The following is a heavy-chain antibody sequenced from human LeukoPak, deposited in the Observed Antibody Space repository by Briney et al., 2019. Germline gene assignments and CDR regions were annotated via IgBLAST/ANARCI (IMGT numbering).Heavy chain of an antibody. Sequence: GGSLRLSCAASGFTFSAYWMSWVRQAPGKGLEWVANIKQDGSEKYYVDAVKGRFTISRDNAKNSLYLQMNSLRAEDTAVYYCARDPGYMYGNYWGQGTLVTVSS. J-gene: IGHJ4*02. CDR3: ARDPGYMYGNY. D-gene: IGHD5-18*01. CDR1: GFTFSAYW. V-gene: IGHV3-7*01. CDR2: IKQDGSEK.